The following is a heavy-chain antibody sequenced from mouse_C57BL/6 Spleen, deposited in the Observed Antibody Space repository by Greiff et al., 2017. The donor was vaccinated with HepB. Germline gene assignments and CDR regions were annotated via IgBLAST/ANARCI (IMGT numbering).Heavy chain of an antibody. CDR2: INPSTGGT. Sequence: EVQLQESGPELVKPGASVKISCKASGYSFTGYYMNWVKQSPEKSLEWIGEINPSTGGTTYNQKFKAKATLTVDKSSSTAYMQLKSLTSEDSAVYYCARYYYGSSYEEDYAMDYWGQGTSVTVSS. D-gene: IGHD1-1*01. V-gene: IGHV1-42*01. J-gene: IGHJ4*01. CDR3: ARYYYGSSYEEDYAMDY. CDR1: GYSFTGYY.